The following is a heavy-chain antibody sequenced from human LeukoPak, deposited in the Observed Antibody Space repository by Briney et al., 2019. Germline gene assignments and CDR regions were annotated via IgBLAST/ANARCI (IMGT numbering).Heavy chain of an antibody. J-gene: IGHJ4*02. V-gene: IGHV4-31*03. CDR2: IYYSGST. CDR1: GGSISSGGYY. CDR3: ATTTTVASPLYFDY. D-gene: IGHD4-23*01. Sequence: SQTLSLTCTVSGGSISSGGYYWSWIRQHPGKGLEWIGYIYYSGSTYYNPSLKSRVTISVDTSENQFSLKLSSVTAADTAVYYCATTTTVASPLYFDYWGQGTLVTVSS.